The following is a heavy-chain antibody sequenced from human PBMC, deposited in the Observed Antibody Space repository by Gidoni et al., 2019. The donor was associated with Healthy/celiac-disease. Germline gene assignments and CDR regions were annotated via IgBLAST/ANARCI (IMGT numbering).Heavy chain of an antibody. V-gene: IGHV4-39*01. CDR2: IYYSGST. J-gene: IGHJ4*02. D-gene: IGHD1-26*01. CDR1: GGSISSSSYY. CDR3: ARHGVVGATVDY. Sequence: QLQLQESGPGLVKPSETLSLTCTVSGGSISSSSYYWGWIRQPPGKGLEWIGSIYYSGSTYYNPSLKSRVTISVDTSKNQFSLKLSSVTAADTAEYYCARHGVVGATVDYWGQGTLVTVSS.